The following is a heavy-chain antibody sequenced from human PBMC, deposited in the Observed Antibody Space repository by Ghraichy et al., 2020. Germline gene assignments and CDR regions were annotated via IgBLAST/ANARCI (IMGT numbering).Heavy chain of an antibody. CDR2: INHSGST. J-gene: IGHJ2*01. D-gene: IGHD2-2*01. V-gene: IGHV4-34*01. CDR3: ARRGGDCSSTSCLPIRVRTNWYFDL. Sequence: SETLSLTCAVYGGSFSGYYWSWIRQPPGKGLEWIGEINHSGSTNYNPSLKSRVTISVDTSKNQFSLKLSSVTAADTAVYYCARRGGDCSSTSCLPIRVRTNWYFDLWGRGTLVTVSS. CDR1: GGSFSGYY.